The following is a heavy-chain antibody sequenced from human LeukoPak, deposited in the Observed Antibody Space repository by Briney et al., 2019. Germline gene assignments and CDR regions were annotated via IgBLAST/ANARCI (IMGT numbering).Heavy chain of an antibody. CDR3: ARVNSRVR. V-gene: IGHV3-66*02. CDR1: GFTVSSNH. D-gene: IGHD1-1*01. CDR2: IYSGGST. Sequence: PGGSLRLSCAASGFTVSSNHMSWVRQAPGKGLEWVSIIYSGGSTYYADSVKGRFTISRDNSKNTLYLQMNSLRAEDTAVYYCARVNSRVRWGQGTLVTVSS. J-gene: IGHJ4*02.